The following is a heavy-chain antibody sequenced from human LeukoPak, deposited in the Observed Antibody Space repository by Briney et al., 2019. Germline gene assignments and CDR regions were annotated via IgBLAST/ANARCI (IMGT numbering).Heavy chain of an antibody. CDR2: ISGSDGAT. CDR3: AKSSGDSCYFAIDY. CDR1: GFTFSNYA. D-gene: IGHD2-15*01. J-gene: IGHJ4*02. V-gene: IGHV3-23*01. Sequence: GGSLRLSCAASGFTFSNYAMNWVRQAPGKGLEWVSVISGSDGATHYTGSVKGRFAISRVNSNNTLFLQMNSLSAEGTAVYYCAKSSGDSCYFAIDYWGQGTLVPVSS.